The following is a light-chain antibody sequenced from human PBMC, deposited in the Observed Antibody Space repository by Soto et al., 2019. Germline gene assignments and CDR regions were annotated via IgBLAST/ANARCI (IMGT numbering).Light chain of an antibody. CDR2: GAS. V-gene: IGKV3-20*01. Sequence: EIVMTQSPATLSVSPGERATLSCRASQSVNSNYLAWYQQKPGQAPRLLIYGASNRATGIPDRFSGSGSGTDFTLTISRLEPEDFAVYYCQQYGSSGTFGQGTRWIS. J-gene: IGKJ1*01. CDR3: QQYGSSGT. CDR1: QSVNSNY.